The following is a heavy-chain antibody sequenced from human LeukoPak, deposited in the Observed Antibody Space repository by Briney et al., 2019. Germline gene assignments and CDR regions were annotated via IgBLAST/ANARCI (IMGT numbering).Heavy chain of an antibody. D-gene: IGHD3-16*01. Sequence: GGSLRLSCAASGFTFSSYSMNWVRQAPGKGLEWVSYISSSTSTIYYADSVKGRFTISRDNAKNSLYLQVNSLRAEDTAVYYCARVEDYVWGSYGNYYFDYWGQGTLVTVSS. J-gene: IGHJ4*02. V-gene: IGHV3-48*04. CDR1: GFTFSSYS. CDR3: ARVEDYVWGSYGNYYFDY. CDR2: ISSSTSTI.